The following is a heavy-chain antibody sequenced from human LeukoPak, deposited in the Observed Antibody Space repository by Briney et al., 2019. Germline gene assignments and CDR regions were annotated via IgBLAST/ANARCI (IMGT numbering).Heavy chain of an antibody. CDR3: ARAKIASTVIYYYMDV. V-gene: IGHV3-30*04. D-gene: IGHD2-21*02. J-gene: IGHJ6*03. CDR2: ISYDGSNK. CDR1: GFTFSSYA. Sequence: GGSLRLSCAASGFTFSSYAMHWVRQAPGKGLEWVAVISYDGSNKYYADSVKGRFTISRDNSKNTLFLQMNSLRAEDTAVYYCARAKIASTVIYYYMDVWGKGTTVTVSS.